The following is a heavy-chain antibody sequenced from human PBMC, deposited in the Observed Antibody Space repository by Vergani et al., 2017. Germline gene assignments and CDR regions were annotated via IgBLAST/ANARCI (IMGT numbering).Heavy chain of an antibody. CDR1: VFTFSSYG. CDR2: ISYDGSNK. D-gene: IGHD1-26*01. Sequence: QVQLVESGGGVVQPGRSLRLSCAASVFTFSSYGMHWVRQAPGKGLEWVAVISYDGSNKYYADSVKGRFTISRDNFKNTLYLQMHSLRAEDTAVYYCAKDGEWEVPAVTRYRTGPTDYWGQGTLVTVSS. CDR3: AKDGEWEVPAVTRYRTGPTDY. J-gene: IGHJ4*02. V-gene: IGHV3-30*18.